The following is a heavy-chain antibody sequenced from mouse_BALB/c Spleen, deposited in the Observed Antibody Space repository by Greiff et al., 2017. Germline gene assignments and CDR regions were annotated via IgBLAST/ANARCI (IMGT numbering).Heavy chain of an antibody. Sequence: EVQGVESGGGLVQPGGSLKLSCAASGFTFSSYTMSWVRQTPEKRLEWVAYISNGGGSTYYPDTVKGRFTISRDNAKNTLYLQMSSLKSEDTAMYYCARTVVAKYYFDYWGQGTTLTVSS. V-gene: IGHV5-12-2*01. CDR2: ISNGGGST. CDR3: ARTVVAKYYFDY. J-gene: IGHJ2*01. D-gene: IGHD1-1*01. CDR1: GFTFSSYT.